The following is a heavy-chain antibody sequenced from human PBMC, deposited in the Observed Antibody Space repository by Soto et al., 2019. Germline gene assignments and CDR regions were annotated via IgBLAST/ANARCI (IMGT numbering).Heavy chain of an antibody. D-gene: IGHD4-17*01. CDR1: GFTFSDYN. V-gene: IGHV3-48*01. CDR2: ISSRHTI. CDR3: ARIASYGDILFDF. Sequence: EVQLVESGGGSVQPGGSLRLSCAASGFTFSDYNMNWVRQAPGKGLEWVSYISSRHTIYYADSVKGRFTISRDNAKNSLYLPMNGLRAEDTAVYYCARIASYGDILFDFWCQGMLVTVSS. J-gene: IGHJ4*02.